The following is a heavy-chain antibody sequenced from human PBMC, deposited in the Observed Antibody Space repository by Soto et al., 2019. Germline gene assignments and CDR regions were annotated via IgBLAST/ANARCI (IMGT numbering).Heavy chain of an antibody. CDR1: GGSFSGYC. D-gene: IGHD4-17*01. CDR3: ARGTTVTQYYYYYMDV. J-gene: IGHJ6*03. V-gene: IGHV4-34*01. CDR2: INHSGST. Sequence: QVQLQQWGAGLLKPSETLSLTCAVYGGSFSGYCWSWIRQPPGKGMERMGDINHSGSTNYNPPLMSQVTISVHTSKNQFSLKLSSVTAADTAVYYCARGTTVTQYYYYYMDVWGQGTTVTVSS.